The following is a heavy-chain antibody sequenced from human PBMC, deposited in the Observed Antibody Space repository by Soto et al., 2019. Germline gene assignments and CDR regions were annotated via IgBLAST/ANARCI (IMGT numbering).Heavy chain of an antibody. J-gene: IGHJ6*02. CDR1: GGSISSYY. CDR2: IYTSGST. Sequence: AETLSLTCTVSGGSISSYYWSWIRQPSGKGLEWIVRIYTSGSTNYNPSLKSRVTMSVDTSKNQFSLKLSSVTAADTAVYYCAREGSNYDILTGYYRGAYYYYGIDVWGQGTTVTVSS. CDR3: AREGSNYDILTGYYRGAYYYYGIDV. D-gene: IGHD3-9*01. V-gene: IGHV4-4*07.